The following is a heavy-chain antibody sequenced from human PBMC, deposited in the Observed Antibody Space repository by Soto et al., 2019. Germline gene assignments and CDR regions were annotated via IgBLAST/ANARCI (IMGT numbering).Heavy chain of an antibody. J-gene: IGHJ4*02. CDR3: AKDRFSGGFDY. V-gene: IGHV3-23*01. Sequence: GGSMRLSCAASGFSLKNYAMTWVRQDPGKGLEWVSLVTGTAGSTYYADSVKGRFTISRDNSRNTVYLQMNSLRADDTAVYYCAKDRFSGGFDYWGQGTLVTVSS. CDR1: GFSLKNYA. CDR2: VTGTAGST. D-gene: IGHD3-10*01.